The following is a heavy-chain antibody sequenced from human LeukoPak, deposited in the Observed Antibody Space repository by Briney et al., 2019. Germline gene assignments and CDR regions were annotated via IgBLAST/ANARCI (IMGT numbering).Heavy chain of an antibody. Sequence: GGSLRLPCAASGFTFSSYAMSWVRLAPGKGLEWVSGVSGSGGNTNYADSVKGRFTISRDNSKNTLYLQLNSLRVEDTAVYYCAKRLDYFDYWGQGTPVTVSS. CDR3: AKRLDYFDY. V-gene: IGHV3-23*01. CDR1: GFTFSSYA. CDR2: VSGSGGNT. J-gene: IGHJ4*02.